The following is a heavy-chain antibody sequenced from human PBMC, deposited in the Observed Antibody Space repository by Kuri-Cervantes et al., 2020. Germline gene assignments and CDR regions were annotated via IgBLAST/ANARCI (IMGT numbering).Heavy chain of an antibody. V-gene: IGHV3-74*01. CDR1: GFTFSSYW. D-gene: IGHD6-13*01. Sequence: GGSLRLSCAASGFTFSSYWMHWVRQAPGKGLVWVSRINSDGSSTSYADSVKGRFTISRDNAKNTLYLQMNSLRAEDTALYYCAKDHLAAAQGFDAFDIWGQGTMVTVSS. CDR2: INSDGSST. J-gene: IGHJ3*02. CDR3: AKDHLAAAQGFDAFDI.